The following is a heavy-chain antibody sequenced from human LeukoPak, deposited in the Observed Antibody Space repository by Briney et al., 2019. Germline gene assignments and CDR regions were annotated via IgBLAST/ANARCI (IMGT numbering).Heavy chain of an antibody. CDR2: ISSSSSTI. D-gene: IGHD4-17*01. V-gene: IGHV3-48*01. CDR1: GFTFSSYS. J-gene: IGHJ4*02. CDR3: ARDINDYGDYVFWD. Sequence: GGSLRLSCAASGFTFSSYSMNWVRQAPGKGLEWVSNISSSSSTIYYADSVKGRFTISRDNSKNTLYLQMNSLRAEDTAVYYCARDINDYGDYVFWDWGQGTLVTVSS.